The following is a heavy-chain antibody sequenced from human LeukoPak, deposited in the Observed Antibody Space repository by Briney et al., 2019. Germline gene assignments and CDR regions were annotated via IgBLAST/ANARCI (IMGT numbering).Heavy chain of an antibody. D-gene: IGHD1-26*01. CDR3: AGWELLLNYFDY. J-gene: IGHJ4*02. CDR1: GGSISSGGYY. V-gene: IGHV4-30-2*02. Sequence: SQTLSLTCTVSGGSISSGGYYWSWIRQPPGKGLEWIGYIYHSGSTYYNPSLKSRVTISVDTSKNQFSLKLSSVTAADTAVYYCAGWELLLNYFDYWGQGTLVTVSS. CDR2: IYHSGST.